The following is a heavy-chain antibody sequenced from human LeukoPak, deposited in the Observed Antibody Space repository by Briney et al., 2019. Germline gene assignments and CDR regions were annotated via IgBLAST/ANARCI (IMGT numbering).Heavy chain of an antibody. CDR1: GFTFDDYT. CDR2: ISWDGGSI. J-gene: IGHJ4*02. D-gene: IGHD1-26*01. CDR3: AKEYPVGSYKREFDY. Sequence: GGSLRLSCAASGFTFDDYTMHWVRQAPGKGLEWVSLISWDGGSIGYADSVKGRFTISRDNAKSSLYLQMNNLRAEDTALYYCAKEYPVGSYKREFDYWGQGTLVTVSS. V-gene: IGHV3-43*01.